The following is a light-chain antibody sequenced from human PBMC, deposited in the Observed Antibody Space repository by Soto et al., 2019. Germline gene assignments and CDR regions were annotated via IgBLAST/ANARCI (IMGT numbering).Light chain of an antibody. V-gene: IGKV1-16*02. CDR3: QQYYAYPIT. CDR1: QGISNS. CDR2: AAS. J-gene: IGKJ5*01. Sequence: DIQMTQSPSSLSASVGDRVTISCRASQGISNSLAWFQQKPGEAPKSLIFAASSLQNGVPSKFSGRGSGTDFTLTISGLQPEDFVTYYCQQYYAYPITFGQGTRVEIK.